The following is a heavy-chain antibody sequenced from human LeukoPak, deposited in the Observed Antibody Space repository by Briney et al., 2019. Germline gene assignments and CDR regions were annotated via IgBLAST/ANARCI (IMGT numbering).Heavy chain of an antibody. J-gene: IGHJ4*02. V-gene: IGHV3-23*01. CDR3: AREFDSSGWFDY. Sequence: PGGSLRLSCAASGFTFSSYAMSWVRQAPGKGLEWVSAISGSGGTTYYADSVKGRFTISRDNSKNTLYLQMNSLRAEDTAVYYCAREFDSSGWFDYWGQGTLVTVSS. CDR2: ISGSGGTT. CDR1: GFTFSSYA. D-gene: IGHD6-19*01.